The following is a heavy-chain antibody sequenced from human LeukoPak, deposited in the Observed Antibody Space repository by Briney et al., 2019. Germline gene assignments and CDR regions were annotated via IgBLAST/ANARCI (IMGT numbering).Heavy chain of an antibody. CDR3: ARRLKIFGVGAGDAFDI. CDR2: IYYSGSSGST. Sequence: SETLSLTCSVSGGSISGYHWSWIRQPPGKGLEWIGYIYYSGSSGSTNYNPSLKSRVTISVDTSKNQFSLKLSSVTAADTAVYYCARRLKIFGVGAGDAFDIWGQGTMVTVSS. D-gene: IGHD3-3*01. J-gene: IGHJ3*02. V-gene: IGHV4-59*01. CDR1: GGSISGYH.